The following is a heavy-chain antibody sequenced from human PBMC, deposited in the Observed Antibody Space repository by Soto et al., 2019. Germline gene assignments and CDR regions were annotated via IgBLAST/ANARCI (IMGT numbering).Heavy chain of an antibody. Sequence: QVQLQESGPGLVKPSETLSLTCTVSGGSISSYYWSWIRQPPGKGLEWIGYIYYRGSTNYNPSLKSRVPISVDTAKNQFSRKLSSVPPADTAMYYCARFNWYFDLWRRGTLVTVSS. J-gene: IGHJ2*01. CDR1: GGSISSYY. V-gene: IGHV4-59*01. CDR2: IYYRGST. CDR3: ARFNWYFDL.